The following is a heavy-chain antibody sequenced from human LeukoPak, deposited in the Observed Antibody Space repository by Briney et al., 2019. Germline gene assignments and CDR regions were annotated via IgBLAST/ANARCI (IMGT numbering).Heavy chain of an antibody. CDR2: IYYSGST. CDR1: GGSISSYY. J-gene: IGHJ6*03. Sequence: SETLSLTCTVSGGSISSYYWSWIRQPPGKGLEWIGYIYYSGSTNYNPSLKSRVTISVDTSKNQFSLKLSSVTAADTAVYYCARVYYGSGSYYTDPLGYYYYMDVWGKGTTVTISS. V-gene: IGHV4-59*01. CDR3: ARVYYGSGSYYTDPLGYYYYMDV. D-gene: IGHD3-10*01.